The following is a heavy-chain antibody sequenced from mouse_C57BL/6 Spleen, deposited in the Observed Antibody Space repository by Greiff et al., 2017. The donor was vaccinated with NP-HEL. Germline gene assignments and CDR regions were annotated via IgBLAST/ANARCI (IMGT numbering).Heavy chain of an antibody. CDR3: PRRGGIYYAMHS. Sequence: EVQLVESGGGLVKPGGSLKLSCAASGFTFSDYGMHWVRQAPEKGLEWVAYISSGSSTIYYADTVKGRFTISRYNAKNTLFLQMTSLSSEDTAMSSFPRRGGIYYAMHSWSQGTSVTVSS. V-gene: IGHV5-17*01. CDR2: ISSGSSTI. J-gene: IGHJ4*01. CDR1: GFTFSDYG.